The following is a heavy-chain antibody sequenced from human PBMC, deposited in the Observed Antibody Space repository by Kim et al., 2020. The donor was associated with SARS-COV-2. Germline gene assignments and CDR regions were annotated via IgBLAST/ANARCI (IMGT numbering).Heavy chain of an antibody. D-gene: IGHD3-3*01. CDR2: I. Sequence: IYYADSVKGRFTISRDNAKNSLYLQMNSLRAEDTAVYYCWSGYYASPLDYWGQGTLVTVSS. CDR3: WSGYYASPLDY. J-gene: IGHJ4*02. V-gene: IGHV3-21*01.